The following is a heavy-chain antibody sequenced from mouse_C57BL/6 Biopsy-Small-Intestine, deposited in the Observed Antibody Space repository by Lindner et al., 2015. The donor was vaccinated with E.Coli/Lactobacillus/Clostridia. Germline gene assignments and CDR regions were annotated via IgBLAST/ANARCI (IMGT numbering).Heavy chain of an antibody. CDR3: AGDRLGYWYFDV. CDR1: GFPITSGYY. J-gene: IGHJ1*03. V-gene: IGHV12-3*01. D-gene: IGHD4-1*01. CDR2: ITHSGET. Sequence: VQLQESGPGLVKPSQSLFLTCSITGFPITSGYYWIWIRQSPGKPLEWMGYITHSGETFYNPSLQSPISITRETSKNQFFLQLNSVTTEDTAMYYCAGDRLGYWYFDVWGTGTTVTVSS.